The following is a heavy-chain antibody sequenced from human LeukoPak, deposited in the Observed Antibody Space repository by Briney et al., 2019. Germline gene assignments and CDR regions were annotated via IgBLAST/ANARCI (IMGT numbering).Heavy chain of an antibody. D-gene: IGHD1-26*01. Sequence: PGGSLRLSCLTSGFPFSTNAMSWVRQAPGKGLEWISGIGGSGASTYYADSVTGRFTISRDNSRNTLYLQMNSLRGDDTAVYYCAKDVGKWESLHFFDYWGQGTLVTVSS. CDR3: AKDVGKWESLHFFDY. CDR2: IGGSGAST. V-gene: IGHV3-23*01. J-gene: IGHJ4*02. CDR1: GFPFSTNA.